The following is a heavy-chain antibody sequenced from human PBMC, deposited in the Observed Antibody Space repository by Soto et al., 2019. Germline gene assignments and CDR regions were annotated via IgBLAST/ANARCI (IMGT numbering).Heavy chain of an antibody. D-gene: IGHD1-26*01. V-gene: IGHV3-9*01. J-gene: IGHJ4*02. CDR3: ATPSAPYSGSFSFDY. CDR2: ISWNSGSI. CDR1: GFTFDDYA. Sequence: SLKISCAASGFTFDDYAMHWVRQAPGKGLEWVSGISWNSGSIGYADSVKGRFTISRDNAKNSLYLQMNSLRAEDTALYYCATPSAPYSGSFSFDYWGQGTLVTVSS.